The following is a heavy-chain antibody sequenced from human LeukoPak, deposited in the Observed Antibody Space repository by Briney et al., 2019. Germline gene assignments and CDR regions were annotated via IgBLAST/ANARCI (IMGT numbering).Heavy chain of an antibody. CDR2: IIPIFGTA. CDR1: GGTFISYA. Sequence: ASVKVSCKASGGTFISYAISWVRQAPGQGLEWMGGIIPIFGTANYAQKFQGRVTITADESTSTAYMELSSLRSEDTAVYYCARVGYCGGDCYSYYFDYWGQGTLVTVSS. V-gene: IGHV1-69*13. J-gene: IGHJ4*02. D-gene: IGHD2-21*01. CDR3: ARVGYCGGDCYSYYFDY.